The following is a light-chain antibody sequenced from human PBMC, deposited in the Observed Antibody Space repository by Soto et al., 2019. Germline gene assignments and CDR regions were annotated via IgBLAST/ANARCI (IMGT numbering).Light chain of an antibody. Sequence: EIVLTQSPGTLSLSQGERATLSCRASQSVSSSYLAWYQQKPGQAPRLLIYGASSRATGIPDRFSGSGSGTDFTLTISRLEPEDFAVYYCQHFGGTTFTFGQGTRLEIK. V-gene: IGKV3-20*01. CDR1: QSVSSSY. CDR3: QHFGGTTFT. J-gene: IGKJ5*01. CDR2: GAS.